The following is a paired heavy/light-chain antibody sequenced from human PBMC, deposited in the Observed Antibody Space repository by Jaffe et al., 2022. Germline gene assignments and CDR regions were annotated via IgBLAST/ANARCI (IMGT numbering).Light chain of an antibody. J-gene: IGLJ3*02. CDR2: ENN. CDR1: SSNIGNYY. CDR3: GTWDRSLSAGQV. Sequence: QSVLTQPPSVSAAPGQKVTISCSGSSSNIGNYYVSWYQQFPGTAPKLLIYENNKRPSGIPDRFSGSKSGTSATLGITGLQTGDEADYYCGTWDRSLSAGQVFGGGTKLTVL. V-gene: IGLV1-51*02.
Heavy chain of an antibody. J-gene: IGHJ4*02. V-gene: IGHV4-4*02. CDR3: ARGFISTGWPYSFDY. D-gene: IGHD6-19*01. Sequence: QVQLQESGPGLVKPSGTLSLTCAVSGDSISSNSWWSWVRQPPGKGLEWIGEIYHSGSTNYNPSLKSRVTMSVDKAKNYFSLELRSVTAADTAVYYCARGFISTGWPYSFDYWGQGALVTVSS. CDR1: GDSISSNSW. CDR2: IYHSGST.